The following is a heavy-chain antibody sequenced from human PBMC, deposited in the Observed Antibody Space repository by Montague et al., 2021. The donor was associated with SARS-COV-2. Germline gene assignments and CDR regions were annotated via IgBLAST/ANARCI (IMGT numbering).Heavy chain of an antibody. CDR3: ARVHFVSSGWYPDAFDI. CDR1: GGSINSGGYY. V-gene: IGHV4-31*03. D-gene: IGHD6-19*01. CDR2: IYYSGXT. Sequence: TLSLTCTVSGGSINSGGYYWSWIRQHPGKGLEWIGYIYYSGXTXYXXXXKXRLTISVDTSKNQFSLKLSSVTAGDTAVYYCARVHFVSSGWYPDAFDIWGQGTMVTVSS. J-gene: IGHJ3*02.